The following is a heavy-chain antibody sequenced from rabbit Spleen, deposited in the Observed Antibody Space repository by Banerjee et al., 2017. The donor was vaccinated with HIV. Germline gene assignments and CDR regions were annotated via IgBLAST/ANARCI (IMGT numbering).Heavy chain of an antibody. J-gene: IGHJ4*01. D-gene: IGHD7-1*01. CDR1: GVSFGDRDV. CDR3: GRSYLGKAITSLNL. V-gene: IGHV1S40*01. CDR2: INAATGKP. Sequence: QSLEESGGDLVKPGASLTLTCTASGVSFGDRDVMCWVRQAPGKGPEWIACINAATGKPVYATWAKGRFTISKTSSTTVTLQMTSLTAADTATYFCGRSYLGKAITSLNLWGQGTLVTVS.